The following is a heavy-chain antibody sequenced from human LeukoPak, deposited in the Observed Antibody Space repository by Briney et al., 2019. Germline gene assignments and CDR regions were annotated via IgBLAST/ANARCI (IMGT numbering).Heavy chain of an antibody. CDR3: ARDFIAARPHYYYYYMDV. D-gene: IGHD6-6*01. CDR2: FYTSGST. J-gene: IGHJ6*03. Sequence: SETLSLTCTVSGGSISSYYWSWIRQPAGKGLEWIGRFYTSGSTNYNPSLKSRVTMSVDTSKNQFSLKLSSVTAADTAVYYCARDFIAARPHYYYYYMDVWGKGTTVTVSS. V-gene: IGHV4-4*07. CDR1: GGSISSYY.